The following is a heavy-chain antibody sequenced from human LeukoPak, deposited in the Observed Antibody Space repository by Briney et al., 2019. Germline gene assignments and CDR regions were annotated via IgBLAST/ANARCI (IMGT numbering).Heavy chain of an antibody. CDR1: GGSFSGYY. D-gene: IGHD6-19*01. CDR3: ARVGYSSGWSDY. Sequence: SETLSLTCAVYGGSFSGYYWSWIRQPPGKGLEWIGEINHSGSTNYNPSFKSRVTISVDTSKNQFSLKLSSVTAADTAVYYCARVGYSSGWSDYWGQGTLVTVSS. V-gene: IGHV4-34*01. CDR2: INHSGST. J-gene: IGHJ4*02.